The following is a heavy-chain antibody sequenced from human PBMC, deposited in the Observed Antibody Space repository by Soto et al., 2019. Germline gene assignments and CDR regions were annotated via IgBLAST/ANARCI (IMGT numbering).Heavy chain of an antibody. V-gene: IGHV3-30*18. Sequence: GGSLRLSCAASGFTFTNYGMHWVRHTPGKGLEWLAVISYDGSHNLHADSVKGRFTISRDNSKNTVYLQMNSLRAEDTAVYYCAKDHSAPEWTFWSGYPHYGMDVWGQGTTVTVSS. CDR2: ISYDGSHN. CDR1: GFTFTNYG. D-gene: IGHD3-3*01. CDR3: AKDHSAPEWTFWSGYPHYGMDV. J-gene: IGHJ6*02.